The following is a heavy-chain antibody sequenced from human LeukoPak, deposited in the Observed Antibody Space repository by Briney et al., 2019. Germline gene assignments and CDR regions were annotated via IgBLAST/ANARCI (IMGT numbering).Heavy chain of an antibody. Sequence: GGSLRLSCAASGFTFSSYAMNWVRQAPGKGLEWVSAISGGGGTTYYADSVKGRFTISRNNSKNTLFLQMNSLRAEDTAVYYCAKDREGLSSGYDLEYFDYWGQGTLVTVSS. V-gene: IGHV3-23*01. CDR3: AKDREGLSSGYDLEYFDY. CDR2: ISGGGGTT. J-gene: IGHJ4*02. CDR1: GFTFSSYA. D-gene: IGHD5-12*01.